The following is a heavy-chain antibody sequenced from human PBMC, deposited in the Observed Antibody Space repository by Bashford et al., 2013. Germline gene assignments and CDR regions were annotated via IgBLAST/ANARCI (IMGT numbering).Heavy chain of an antibody. D-gene: IGHD4-17*01. J-gene: IGHJ5*02. CDR2: IDPRDSYT. Sequence: GESLKISCKGSGYSFTSYWISWVRQMPGKGLEWMGRIDPRDSYTNYSPSFQGHVTISADNSISTAYLQWNSLKASDTAMYYCARHEVATVTKSIDPWGQGTLVTVSS. CDR3: ARHEVATVTKSIDP. CDR1: GYSFTSYW. V-gene: IGHV5-10-1*01.